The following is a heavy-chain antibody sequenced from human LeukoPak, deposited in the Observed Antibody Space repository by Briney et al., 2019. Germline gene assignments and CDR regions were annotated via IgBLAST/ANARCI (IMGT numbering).Heavy chain of an antibody. D-gene: IGHD3-22*01. V-gene: IGHV4-59*08. Sequence: TSETPSLTCTVSGGSISSYYWSWIRQPPGKGLEWIGYIYYSGSTNYNPSLKSRVTISVDTTRNQFSLRLSSVTAADTAVYYCARHYDSSGYWYCFDYWGQGTLVTVSS. CDR1: GGSISSYY. CDR2: IYYSGST. J-gene: IGHJ4*02. CDR3: ARHYDSSGYWYCFDY.